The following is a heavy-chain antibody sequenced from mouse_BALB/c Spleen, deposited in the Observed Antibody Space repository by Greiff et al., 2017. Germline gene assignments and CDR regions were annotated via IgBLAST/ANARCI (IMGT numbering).Heavy chain of an antibody. D-gene: IGHD1-1*01. Sequence: EVQRVESGGGLVQPGGSRKLSCAASGFTFSSFGMHWVRQAPEKGLEWVAYISSGSSTIYYADTVKGRFTISRDNPKNTLFLQMTSLRSEDTAMYYCARSSYYYGSSYYAMDYWGQGTSVTVSS. CDR1: GFTFSSFG. J-gene: IGHJ4*01. V-gene: IGHV5-17*02. CDR3: ARSSYYYGSSYYAMDY. CDR2: ISSGSSTI.